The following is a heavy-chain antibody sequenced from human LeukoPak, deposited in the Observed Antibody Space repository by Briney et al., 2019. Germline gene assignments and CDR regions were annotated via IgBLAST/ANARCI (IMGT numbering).Heavy chain of an antibody. Sequence: GGSLRLSCAASGFTVSSNYMSWVRQAPGKGLEWVSVIYSGGSTYYADSVKGRFTISRDNSKNTLYLQMNSLRAEDTAVYYCARYAVVPAAIDYWGQGTLVTVSS. V-gene: IGHV3-66*01. D-gene: IGHD2-2*01. J-gene: IGHJ4*02. CDR2: IYSGGST. CDR3: ARYAVVPAAIDY. CDR1: GFTVSSNY.